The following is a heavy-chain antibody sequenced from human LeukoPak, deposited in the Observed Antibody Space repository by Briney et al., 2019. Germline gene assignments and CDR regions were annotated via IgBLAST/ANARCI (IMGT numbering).Heavy chain of an antibody. CDR3: ARKYYYYQYMDV. CDR1: GGSISSSSYY. Sequence: SETLSLTCTVSGGSISSSSYYWGWIRQPPGKGLEWIGSIYYSGSTYYNPSLKSRVTMSVDTSKNQFSLKLSSVTAADTAVYYCARKYYYYQYMDVWGKGTTVTVSS. CDR2: IYYSGST. V-gene: IGHV4-39*07. J-gene: IGHJ6*03.